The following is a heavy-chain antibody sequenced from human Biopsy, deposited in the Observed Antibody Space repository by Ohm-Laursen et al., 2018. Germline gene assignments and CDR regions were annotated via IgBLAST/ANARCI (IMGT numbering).Heavy chain of an antibody. CDR3: ARVGAGAPSIDYLDY. V-gene: IGHV4-61*01. D-gene: IGHD1-26*01. J-gene: IGHJ4*02. CDR1: GDSVSSGSFF. CDR2: IYYSGST. Sequence: GTLSLTCTVSGDSVSSGSFFWSWIRQPPGKGLEWIGYIYYSGSTNYNPSLRSRVTISVDRSKNQFSLELSSVTAADTAVYYCARVGAGAPSIDYLDYWGQGALVTVSS.